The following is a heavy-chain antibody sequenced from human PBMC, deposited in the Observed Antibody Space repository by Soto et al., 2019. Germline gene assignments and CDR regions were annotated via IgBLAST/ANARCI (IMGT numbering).Heavy chain of an antibody. CDR2: IYYSGST. D-gene: IGHD6-6*01. V-gene: IGHV4-39*01. Sequence: SETLSLTCTVSGGSIRNVYWGWIRQPPGKGLEWIGSIYYSGSTYYNPSLKSRVTISVDTSKNQFSLKLSSVTAADTAVYYCARHGSSSTVDYWGQGTLVTVSS. J-gene: IGHJ4*02. CDR1: GGSIRNVY. CDR3: ARHGSSSTVDY.